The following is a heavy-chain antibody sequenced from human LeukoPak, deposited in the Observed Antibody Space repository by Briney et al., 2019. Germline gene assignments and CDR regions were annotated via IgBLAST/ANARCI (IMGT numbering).Heavy chain of an antibody. J-gene: IGHJ4*02. D-gene: IGHD1-14*01. V-gene: IGHV1-2*02. CDR1: GYTFTGYY. CDR2: INPKTGGT. Sequence: GASVKVSCKPSGYTFTGYYMHRVRQAPGQGLEWMGWINPKTGGTSYAQKFQGRVTMTRDTSISTINMELTRLTSDDTAVYYCARATAENDHWGQGTLVTVSS. CDR3: ARATAENDH.